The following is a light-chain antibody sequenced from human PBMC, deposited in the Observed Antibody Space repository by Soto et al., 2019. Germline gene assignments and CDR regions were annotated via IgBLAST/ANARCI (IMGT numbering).Light chain of an antibody. CDR3: SSYTTSSTRV. V-gene: IGLV2-14*01. CDR1: ISDIGAYDY. CDR2: EVS. J-gene: IGLJ1*01. Sequence: QSVLTQPSSLSGSPGQSITISCTGTISDIGAYDYVSWFQQHPGKAPKLMIYEVSNRPSGVSNRFSGSKSGNTASLTISGLQAEDEADYYCSSYTTSSTRVFGTGTKVTVL.